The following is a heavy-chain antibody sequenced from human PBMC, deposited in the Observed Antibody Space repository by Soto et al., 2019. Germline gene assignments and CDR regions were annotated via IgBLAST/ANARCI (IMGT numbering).Heavy chain of an antibody. CDR1: GGSISSYY. J-gene: IGHJ4*02. D-gene: IGHD5-12*01. V-gene: IGHV4-59*01. Sequence: SETLSLTCTVSGGSISSYYWSWIRQPPGKGLEWIGYIYYSGSTNYNPSLKSRVTISVDTSKNQFSLKLSSVTAADTAVYYCARGALYSGYDPLDYWGQGTLVTVSS. CDR2: IYYSGST. CDR3: ARGALYSGYDPLDY.